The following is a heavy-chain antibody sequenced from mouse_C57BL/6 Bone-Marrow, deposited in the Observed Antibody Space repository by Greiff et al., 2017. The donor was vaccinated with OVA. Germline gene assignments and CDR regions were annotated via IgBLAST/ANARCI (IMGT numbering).Heavy chain of an antibody. CDR3: VRDGGLRRYYYAMDY. CDR1: GFTFNTYA. CDR2: IRSKSSNYAT. V-gene: IGHV10-3*01. D-gene: IGHD2-4*01. Sequence: EVQGVESGGGLVQPKGSLKLSCAASGFTFNTYAMHWVRQAPGKGLEWVARIRSKSSNYATYYADSVKDRFTISRDDSQSMLYLQMNNLKTEDTAMYYCVRDGGLRRYYYAMDYWGQGTSVTVSS. J-gene: IGHJ4*01.